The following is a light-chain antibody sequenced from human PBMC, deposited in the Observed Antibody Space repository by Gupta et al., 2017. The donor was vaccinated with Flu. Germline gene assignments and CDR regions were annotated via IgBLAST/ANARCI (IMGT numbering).Light chain of an antibody. CDR2: AAS. V-gene: IGKV1-39*01. CDR1: QTIISY. Sequence: DIQMTQSPSSLSASVGDRVTITCRASQTIISYLNWFQQKPGKAPKLLIYAASSLQSGVPSRFSGSGSGTDFTLTISRLQPEDFATYYCQQSDNTPWTFAQGTKVEIK. CDR3: QQSDNTPWT. J-gene: IGKJ1*01.